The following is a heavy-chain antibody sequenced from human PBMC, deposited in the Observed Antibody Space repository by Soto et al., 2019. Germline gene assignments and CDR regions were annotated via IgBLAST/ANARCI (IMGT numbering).Heavy chain of an antibody. D-gene: IGHD3-3*01. CDR1: GFTFSDCW. Sequence: DVQLVESGGGLVHPGGSLRLSCAASGFTFSDCWMTWVRQAPGKGLEWVANIKEDGSETYYADSVKGRFTVSRDNAKNSLYLETNSMVAGDTALYYCAKVNFWSGYWGLDYWGRGTLVTVSS. CDR3: AKVNFWSGYWGLDY. V-gene: IGHV3-7*01. CDR2: IKEDGSET. J-gene: IGHJ4*02.